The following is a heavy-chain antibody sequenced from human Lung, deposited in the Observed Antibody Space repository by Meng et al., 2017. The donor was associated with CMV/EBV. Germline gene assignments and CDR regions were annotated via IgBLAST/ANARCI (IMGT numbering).Heavy chain of an antibody. Sequence: ASVKVSCKASGYTFTTYGTSWVRQAPGEGLEWVGWITAHNGYTNYAQNFQDRVTMTTDTSTSTVYMELRSLRSDDTAVYYCASLLSPAEGGPFYYNHYGMDVWGQGTXVTVSS. CDR1: GYTFTTYG. D-gene: IGHD1-14*01. V-gene: IGHV1-18*01. J-gene: IGHJ6*02. CDR3: ASLLSPAEGGPFYYNHYGMDV. CDR2: ITAHNGYT.